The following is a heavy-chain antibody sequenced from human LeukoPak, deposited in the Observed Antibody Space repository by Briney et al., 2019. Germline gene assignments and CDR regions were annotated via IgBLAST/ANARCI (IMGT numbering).Heavy chain of an antibody. CDR2: ISTYDGNT. Sequence: GASVKVSCKASGYTFNTYGISWVREAPGQDLEWMGWISTYDGNTNYAQNLQGRVTMTTDTSTRTAYMELRSLRSGDTAVYYCARWSYSSDWYFGTFDIWGQGTTVTISS. D-gene: IGHD6-19*01. CDR3: ARWSYSSDWYFGTFDI. J-gene: IGHJ3*02. CDR1: GYTFNTYG. V-gene: IGHV1-18*01.